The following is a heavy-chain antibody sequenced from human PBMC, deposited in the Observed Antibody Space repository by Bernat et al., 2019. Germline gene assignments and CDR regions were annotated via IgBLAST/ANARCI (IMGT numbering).Heavy chain of an antibody. V-gene: IGHV1-69*01. Sequence: QVQLVQSGAEVKKPGSSVKVSCKASGGTFSSYAISWVRQAPGQGLEWMGGIIHIFGTANYSQKFQARVPNTADESTSTAYMELSRLRSEDTAVYSCAGGDIITVLVVVNRDGFDSGCQWTMVTVSS. CDR1: GGTFSSYA. J-gene: IGHJ3*02. CDR2: IIHIFGTA. CDR3: AGGDIITVLVVVNRDGFDS. D-gene: IGHD3-22*01.